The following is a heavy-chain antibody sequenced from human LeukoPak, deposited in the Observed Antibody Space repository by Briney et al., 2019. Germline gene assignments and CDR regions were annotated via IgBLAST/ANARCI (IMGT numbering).Heavy chain of an antibody. D-gene: IGHD6-13*01. Sequence: GGSLRLSCAASGFTFSSSAMSWVRQAPGRGLEWVSAISDSSTYIYYGDSVRGRFTISRGNSKNTLFLQMNDLRDEDSAVYYCVTSSWSSFDNWGQGTLVIVSS. CDR2: ISDSSTYI. V-gene: IGHV3-23*01. CDR3: VTSSWSSFDN. J-gene: IGHJ4*02. CDR1: GFTFSSSA.